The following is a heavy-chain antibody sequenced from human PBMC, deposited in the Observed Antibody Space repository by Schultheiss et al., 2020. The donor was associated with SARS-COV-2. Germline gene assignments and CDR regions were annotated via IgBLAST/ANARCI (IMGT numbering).Heavy chain of an antibody. CDR1: GGSISSYY. CDR2: IYYSGST. CDR3: ARDGDFYYYYMDV. D-gene: IGHD3-16*01. J-gene: IGHJ6*03. V-gene: IGHV4-59*12. Sequence: GSLRLSCTVSGGSISSYYWSWIRQPPGKGLEWIGYIYYSGSTNYNPSLKSRVTISVDTSKNQFSLKLSSVTAADTAVYYCARDGDFYYYYMDVWGKGTTVTVSS.